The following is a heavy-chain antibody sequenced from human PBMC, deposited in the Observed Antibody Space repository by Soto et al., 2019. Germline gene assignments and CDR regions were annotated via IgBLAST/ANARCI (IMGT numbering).Heavy chain of an antibody. CDR1: GGSISSGGYY. CDR2: IYYSGST. CDR3: ARVRGGGPFDD. D-gene: IGHD1-26*01. J-gene: IGHJ4*02. Sequence: QVQLQESGPGLVKPSQTLSLTCTVSGGSISSGGYYWSWIRQQPGKGLEWIGYIYYSGSTYYNPSLKRRVTISVDTSKNQFSLKMSSVAAADTAVYYCARVRGGGPFDDWGQGTLVTVSS. V-gene: IGHV4-31*03.